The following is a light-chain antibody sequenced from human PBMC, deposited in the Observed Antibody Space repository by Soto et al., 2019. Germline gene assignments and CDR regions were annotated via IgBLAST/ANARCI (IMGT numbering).Light chain of an antibody. J-gene: IGKJ4*01. CDR2: AAS. CDR1: QGISSY. V-gene: IGKV1-9*01. CDR3: QQANSFLALT. Sequence: DIQLTQSPSFLSASVGDGVTITCRASQGISSYLAWYQQKPGKAPKLLIYAASTLQSGVPSRFSGSGSGTDFTLTISSLQPEDFATYYCQQANSFLALTFGGGTKVDIK.